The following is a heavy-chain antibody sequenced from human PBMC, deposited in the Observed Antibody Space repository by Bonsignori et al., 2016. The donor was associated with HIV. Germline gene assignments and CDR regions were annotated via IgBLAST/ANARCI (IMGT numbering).Heavy chain of an antibody. CDR2: ISWNSGSI. CDR3: AKGPLYSSSWYNWFDP. V-gene: IGHV3-9*01. D-gene: IGHD6-13*01. J-gene: IGHJ5*02. CDR1: GFTFDDYA. Sequence: GGSLRLSCAASGFTFDDYAMHWVRQAPGKGLEWVSGISWNSGSIGYADSVKGRFTISRDNAKNSLYLQMNSLRAEDTALYYCAKGPLYSSSWYNWFDPWGQGTLVTVSS.